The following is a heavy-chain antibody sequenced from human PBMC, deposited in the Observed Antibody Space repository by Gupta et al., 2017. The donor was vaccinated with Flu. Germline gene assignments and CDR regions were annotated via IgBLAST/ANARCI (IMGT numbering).Heavy chain of an antibody. CDR3: ARDRALIVYAMTDWYLDL. Sequence: MNWVRQTPGNGLEWVSYISAGSRTIYYADSVKGRFTISRDNANNSLYLDMNSLRAEDTAVYYCARDRALIVYAMTDWYLDLWGRGTLVTVSS. J-gene: IGHJ2*01. CDR2: ISAGSRTI. D-gene: IGHD2-8*01. V-gene: IGHV3-48*01.